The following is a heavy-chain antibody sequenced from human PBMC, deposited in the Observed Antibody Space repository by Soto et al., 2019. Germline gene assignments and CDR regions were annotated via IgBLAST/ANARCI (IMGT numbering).Heavy chain of an antibody. Sequence: SETLSLTCTVSGGSIITYWWSWSRQPPRKGLEWIGYIYYSGSTNYNPSLKSRVTISVDTSKNQFSLKLTSVTAADTAVYYCARSRGSTRSFDYWGQGTLVTVSS. CDR1: GGSIITYW. J-gene: IGHJ4*02. D-gene: IGHD2-15*01. CDR2: IYYSGST. V-gene: IGHV4-59*01. CDR3: ARSRGSTRSFDY.